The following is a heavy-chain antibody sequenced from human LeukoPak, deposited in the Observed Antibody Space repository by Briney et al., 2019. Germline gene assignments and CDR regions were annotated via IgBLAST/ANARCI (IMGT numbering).Heavy chain of an antibody. J-gene: IGHJ4*02. CDR1: GGSLSSGGYS. CDR3: ARHGTISSESYFDY. CDR2: IYHSGST. V-gene: IGHV4-30-2*01. D-gene: IGHD1-14*01. Sequence: SETLSLTCAVSGGSLSSGGYSWSWIRQPPGKGLEWIGYIYHSGSTYYNPSLKSRVTISVDRSKNQFSLKLSSVTAADTAVYYCARHGTISSESYFDYWGQGALVTVSS.